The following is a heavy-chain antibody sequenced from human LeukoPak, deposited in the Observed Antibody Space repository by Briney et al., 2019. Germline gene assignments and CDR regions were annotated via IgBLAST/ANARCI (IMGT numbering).Heavy chain of an antibody. V-gene: IGHV3-21*01. Sequence: KTSETLSLTCAVSGGSISSSNWWSWVRQPPGKGLEWVSSISSSSNYIYYADSVKGRFTISRDNAKNSLYLQMNSLRAEDTAVYYCAREACSSSSCYFHFDYWGQGTLVTVSS. CDR1: GGSISSSN. CDR2: ISSSSNYI. CDR3: AREACSSSSCYFHFDY. D-gene: IGHD2-2*01. J-gene: IGHJ4*02.